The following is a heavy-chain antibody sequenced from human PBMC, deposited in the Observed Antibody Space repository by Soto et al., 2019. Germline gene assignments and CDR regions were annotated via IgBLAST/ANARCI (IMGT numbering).Heavy chain of an antibody. CDR1: GFTFSTYW. J-gene: IGHJ4*02. CDR3: ARDGGTYFDY. CDR2: LDNGGTNT. Sequence: GGSLRLSCAASGFTFSTYWMHWVRQAPGKGLVWVSRLDNGGTNTRYADSVKGRFTVSRDNGKNTVYLQMDSLRAEDTAVYYCARDGGTYFDYWGQGTLVTVSS. V-gene: IGHV3-74*01. D-gene: IGHD3-16*01.